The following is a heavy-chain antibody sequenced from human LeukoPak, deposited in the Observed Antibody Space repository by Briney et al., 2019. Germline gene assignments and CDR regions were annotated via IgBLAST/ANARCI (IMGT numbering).Heavy chain of an antibody. Sequence: GSLRLSCAASGFSFNFYAMSWVRQAPGKGLEWVAAIDRSGGSTFYADSVKGRFTISKDNSKNTLYLQINSLRVDDTAIYYCARGSHGEHDSWGQGTLVTVSS. V-gene: IGHV3-23*01. J-gene: IGHJ5*01. CDR2: IDRSGGST. D-gene: IGHD4-17*01. CDR1: GFSFNFYA. CDR3: ARGSHGEHDS.